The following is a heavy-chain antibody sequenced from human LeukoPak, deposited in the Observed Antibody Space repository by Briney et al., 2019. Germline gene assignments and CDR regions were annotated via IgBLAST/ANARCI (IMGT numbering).Heavy chain of an antibody. Sequence: GGSLRLSCAASGFTFSSYSMNWVRQAPGKGLEWVSYISSSSSTIYYADSVKGRFTISRDNAKNSLYLQMNSLRAEDTAVYYCARDWSGIAVAGNDYWGQGTLVTVSS. J-gene: IGHJ4*02. D-gene: IGHD6-19*01. CDR2: ISSSSSTI. CDR1: GFTFSSYS. CDR3: ARDWSGIAVAGNDY. V-gene: IGHV3-48*04.